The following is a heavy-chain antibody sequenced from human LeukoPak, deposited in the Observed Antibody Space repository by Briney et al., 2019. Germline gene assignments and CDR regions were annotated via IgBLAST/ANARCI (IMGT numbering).Heavy chain of an antibody. CDR3: ARGPTLKYFHH. CDR2: IYYSGTT. Sequence: SEILSLTCTVSGGSISSTTYYWGWIRQPPGQGLEWIGTIYYSGTTYYNPSLKSRVTISVDTSKNQFSLELSSMTAADTAMYYCARGPTLKYFHHWGQGTLVSVSS. V-gene: IGHV4-39*02. CDR1: GGSISSTTYY. J-gene: IGHJ1*01.